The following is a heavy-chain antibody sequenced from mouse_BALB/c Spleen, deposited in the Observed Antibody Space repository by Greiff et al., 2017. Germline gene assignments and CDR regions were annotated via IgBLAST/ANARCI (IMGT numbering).Heavy chain of an antibody. CDR2: IWTGGGT. CDR3: VRGITTRKGYAMDY. V-gene: IGHV2-9-2*01. CDR1: GFSLTSYD. Sequence: QVQLKESGPGLVAPSQSLSITCTVSGFSLTSYDISWIRQPPGKGLEWLGVIWTGGGTNYNSAFMSRLSISKDNSKSQVFLKMNSLQTDDTAIYYCVRGITTRKGYAMDYWGQGTSVTVSS. D-gene: IGHD2-4*01. J-gene: IGHJ4*01.